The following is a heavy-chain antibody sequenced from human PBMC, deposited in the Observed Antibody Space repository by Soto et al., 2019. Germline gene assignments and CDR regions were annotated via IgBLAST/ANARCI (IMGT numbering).Heavy chain of an antibody. CDR1: GFTFSSYG. Sequence: QVQLVESGGGVVQPGRSLRLSCAASGFTFSSYGMHWVRQAPGQGLEWVAVISYDGSNKYYADSVKGRFTISRDNSKNTLYLQMNSMRAEDTAVYYCAKDYGYCSGGSCYSSGWFDPWGQGTLVTVSS. V-gene: IGHV3-30*18. J-gene: IGHJ5*02. CDR3: AKDYGYCSGGSCYSSGWFDP. CDR2: ISYDGSNK. D-gene: IGHD2-15*01.